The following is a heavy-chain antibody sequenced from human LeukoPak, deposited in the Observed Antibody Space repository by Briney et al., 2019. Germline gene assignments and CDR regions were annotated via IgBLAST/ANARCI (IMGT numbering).Heavy chain of an antibody. CDR1: GFTFSSYA. CDR2: ISSNGGST. CDR3: AREAPFSSGYPALGY. Sequence: TGGSLRLSCAASGFTFSSYAMHWVRQAPGKGLEYVSAISSNGGSTYYANSVKGRFTISRDNSKNTLYLQMGSLRAEDMAVYYCAREAPFSSGYPALGYWGQGTLVTVSS. V-gene: IGHV3-64*01. D-gene: IGHD3-22*01. J-gene: IGHJ4*02.